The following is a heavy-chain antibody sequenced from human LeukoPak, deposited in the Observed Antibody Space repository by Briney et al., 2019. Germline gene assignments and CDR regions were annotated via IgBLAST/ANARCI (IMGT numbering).Heavy chain of an antibody. CDR3: AKDQGVTVTTGYNY. V-gene: IGHV3-30*02. D-gene: IGHD4-17*01. CDR2: MWYDGSNK. J-gene: IGHJ4*02. CDR1: GFTFSSYG. Sequence: PGGSLRLSCAASGFTFSSYGMHWVRQAPGKGLEWVAFMWYDGSNKYYADSVKGRFTISRDNSKNTLYLQMNSLRAEDTAVYYCAKDQGVTVTTGYNYWGQGTLVTVSS.